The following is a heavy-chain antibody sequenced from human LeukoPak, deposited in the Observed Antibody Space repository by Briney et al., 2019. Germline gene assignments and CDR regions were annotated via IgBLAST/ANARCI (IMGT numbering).Heavy chain of an antibody. CDR3: AKALGAGRGRGLLWGDAFDI. J-gene: IGHJ3*02. CDR2: ISGSGGST. CDR1: GFTFSSYA. D-gene: IGHD2-21*02. V-gene: IGHV3-23*01. Sequence: HPGGSLRLSCAASGFTFSSYAMSWVRQAPGKGLEWVSAISGSGGSTYYADSVKGRFTISRDNSKNTLYLQMNSLRAEDTAVYYCAKALGAGRGRGLLWGDAFDIWGQGTMVTVSS.